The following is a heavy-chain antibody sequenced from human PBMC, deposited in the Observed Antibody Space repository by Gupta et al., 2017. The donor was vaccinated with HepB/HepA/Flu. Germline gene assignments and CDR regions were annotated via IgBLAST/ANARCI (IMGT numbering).Heavy chain of an antibody. J-gene: IGHJ4*02. CDR2: IIPIFGTA. CDR1: GGTFSSYA. Sequence: QVQLVQSGAEATKPGSSANVSCKASGGTFSSYAIRWVRQAPGQGLEWMGGIIPIFGTANYAQKFQGRVTITADESTSSAYMGLSSLRSEDTAVYYCARGRVGATDSDYWGQGTLVTVSS. D-gene: IGHD1-26*01. V-gene: IGHV1-69*01. CDR3: ARGRVGATDSDY.